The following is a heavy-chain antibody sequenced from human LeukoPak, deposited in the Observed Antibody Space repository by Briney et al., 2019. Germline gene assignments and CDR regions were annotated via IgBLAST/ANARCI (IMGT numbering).Heavy chain of an antibody. CDR1: GFTFSSYA. CDR3: AKDWGGLYYDLDWFDP. CDR2: ISGSGGST. V-gene: IGHV3-23*01. D-gene: IGHD3-3*01. J-gene: IGHJ5*02. Sequence: GGSLRLSCAASGFTFSSYAMSWVRQAPGKGLEWVSAISGSGGSTYYADSVKGRFTISRDNSKNTLYLQMNSLRAEDTAVYYCAKDWGGLYYDLDWFDPWGQGTLVTVSS.